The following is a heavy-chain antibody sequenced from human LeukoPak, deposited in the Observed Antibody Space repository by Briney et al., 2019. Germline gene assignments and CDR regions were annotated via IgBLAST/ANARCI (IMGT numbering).Heavy chain of an antibody. J-gene: IGHJ4*02. CDR3: ARESLMWFGELLRYFDY. Sequence: SETLSLTCTVSGGSISSYYWSWIRQPPGKGLEWIGYIYYSGSTNYNPSLKSRVTISVDTSKNQFSLKLSSVTAADTAVYYCARESLMWFGELLRYFDYWGQGTLVTVSS. CDR2: IYYSGST. V-gene: IGHV4-59*12. CDR1: GGSISSYY. D-gene: IGHD3-10*01.